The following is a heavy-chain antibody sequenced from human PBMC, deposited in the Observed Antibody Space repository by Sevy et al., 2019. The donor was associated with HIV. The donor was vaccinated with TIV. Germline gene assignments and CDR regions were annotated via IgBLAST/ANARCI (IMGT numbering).Heavy chain of an antibody. CDR1: GFTFSSYS. D-gene: IGHD2-2*01. J-gene: IGHJ6*02. CDR3: AGETGYCCSTTCNRPYYYYAMDV. CDR2: ISSSSSYI. V-gene: IGHV3-21*01. Sequence: GGSLRLSCAASGFTFSSYSMNWVRQAPGKGLEWVSSISSSSSYIYYVDSVKSRFNTASENAKNSMYLQMNNLRAEDKAVYHCAGETGYCCSTTCNRPYYYYAMDVWGQGTTVTVSS.